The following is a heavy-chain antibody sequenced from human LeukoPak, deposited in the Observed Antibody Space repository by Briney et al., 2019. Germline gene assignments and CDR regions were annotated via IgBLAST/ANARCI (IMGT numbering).Heavy chain of an antibody. CDR2: IYYSGST. CDR3: ARDSSGSSGTFDY. D-gene: IGHD1-26*01. CDR1: GGSISSGGYY. Sequence: SETLSLTCTVSGGSISSGGYYWSWIRQHPGKGLEWIGYIYYSGSTYYNPSLKSRVTISVDTSKNQFSLKLSSVTAADTAVYYCARDSSGSSGTFDYWGQGTLVTVSS. J-gene: IGHJ4*02. V-gene: IGHV4-31*03.